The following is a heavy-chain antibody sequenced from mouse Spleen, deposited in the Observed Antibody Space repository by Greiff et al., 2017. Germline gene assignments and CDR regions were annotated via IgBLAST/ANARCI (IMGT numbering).Heavy chain of an antibody. D-gene: IGHD4-1*01. CDR1: GYTFTDYE. CDR3: TRVGTGTGAMDY. CDR2: IDPETGGT. J-gene: IGHJ4*01. V-gene: IGHV1-15*01. Sequence: QVQLKESGAELVRPGASVTLSCKASGYTFTDYEMHWVKQTPVHGLEWIGAIDPETGGTAYNQKFKGKAILTADKSSSTAYMELRSLTSEDSAVYYCTRVGTGTGAMDYWGQGTSVTVSS.